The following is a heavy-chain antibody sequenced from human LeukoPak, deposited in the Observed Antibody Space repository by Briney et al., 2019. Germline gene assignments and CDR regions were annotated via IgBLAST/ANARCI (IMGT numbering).Heavy chain of an antibody. V-gene: IGHV4-34*01. J-gene: IGHJ4*02. CDR2: INHSGST. D-gene: IGHD3-16*01. Sequence: PSETLSLTCAVYGGSFSGYYWSWIRQPPGKGLEWIGEINHSGSTNYNPSLKSRVTISVDTSKSQFSLKLSSVTAADTAVYYCAIYSYDYVWGSYWGQGTLVTVSS. CDR1: GGSFSGYY. CDR3: AIYSYDYVWGSY.